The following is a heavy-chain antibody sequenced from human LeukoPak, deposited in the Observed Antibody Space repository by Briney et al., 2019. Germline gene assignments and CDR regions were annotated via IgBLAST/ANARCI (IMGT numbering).Heavy chain of an antibody. V-gene: IGHV3-48*02. CDR2: IRSSGSPI. J-gene: IGHJ4*02. Sequence: GGSLRVSCAASGFTFSSYSMNWVRQAPGKGLEWVSYIRSSGSPIYYADSVKGRFTISRDNAKNSLYLQMNSLRDEDTAVYYCVRDPDALDFWGQGTPVTVSS. CDR1: GFTFSSYS. CDR3: VRDPDALDF.